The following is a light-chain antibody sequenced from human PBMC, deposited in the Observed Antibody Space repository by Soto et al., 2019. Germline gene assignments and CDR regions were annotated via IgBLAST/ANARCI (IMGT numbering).Light chain of an antibody. CDR3: QQNYRATPWT. J-gene: IGKJ1*01. CDR1: QSISRY. V-gene: IGKV1-39*01. Sequence: DIQMTQSPSYLSASVGDRITITCRASQSISRYLNWYQHKPGKAPKLLINAASSLERGVPSRFSGGGSGTNFTLNISSLQPDDFATYYCQQNYRATPWTFGQGTKVEVK. CDR2: AAS.